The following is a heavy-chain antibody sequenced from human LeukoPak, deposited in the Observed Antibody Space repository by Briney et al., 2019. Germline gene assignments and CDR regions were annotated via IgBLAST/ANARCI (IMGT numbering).Heavy chain of an antibody. CDR1: AFTFRNYW. CDR2: IYSDGSST. V-gene: IGHV3-74*01. D-gene: IGHD4-17*01. J-gene: IGHJ4*02. CDR3: TKDTSHYGFDY. Sequence: PGGSLRLSCAASAFTFRNYWMHWVRQVPGKGLVWVSRIYSDGSSTNYADSVKGRFTISRDNARNTLYLQMNSLRAEDTAVYYCTKDTSHYGFDYWGQGTLVTVSS.